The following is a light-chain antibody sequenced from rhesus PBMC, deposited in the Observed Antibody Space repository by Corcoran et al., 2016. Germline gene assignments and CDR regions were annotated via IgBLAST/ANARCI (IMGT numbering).Light chain of an antibody. CDR3: MQYTHIPPT. V-gene: IGKV2-65*01. CDR1: QSLVHSNGNTY. CDR2: KVS. Sequence: DVVMTQSPLALPITPGQPASISCRSSQSLVHSNGNTYLSWFQQKPGQPPRLLIYKVSNRYSGVPDRFSGSGAGTDCKLKISRVEAEDVGVYYCMQYTHIPPTFGQGTKVEIK. J-gene: IGKJ1*01.